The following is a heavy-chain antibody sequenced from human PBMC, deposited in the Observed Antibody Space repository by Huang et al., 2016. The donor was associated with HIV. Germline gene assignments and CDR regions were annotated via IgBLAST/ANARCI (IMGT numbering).Heavy chain of an antibody. CDR1: GGSISSRTYY. Sequence: QTRLQESGPGLVKPSETLSLTCTVSGGSISSRTYYWAWIRQPPGKGLEWIGNCYYSGSNDYRPSLSSRITMSLDTSKNQFSLRLPSVTAADTAVYYCARGGSHFAGWDGFPVHPLDLWGRGTMVTVSS. V-gene: IGHV4-39*01. J-gene: IGHJ3*01. CDR3: ARGGSHFAGWDGFPVHPLDL. CDR2: CYYSGSN. D-gene: IGHD3-10*01.